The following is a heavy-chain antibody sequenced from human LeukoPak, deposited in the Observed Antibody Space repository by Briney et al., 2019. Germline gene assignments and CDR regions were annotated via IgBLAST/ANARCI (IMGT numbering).Heavy chain of an antibody. CDR1: GGSFSGYF. CDR3: ARGNYYFDY. V-gene: IGHV4-34*01. J-gene: IGHJ4*02. CDR2: INHSGST. Sequence: SETLSLTCAVFGGSFSGYFWTWVRQPPGKGLEWIGEINHSGSTNYSPSPKSRITISVDTSRSQFSLKLSSVTAADTAVYYCARGNYYFDYWGQGTLVTVSS.